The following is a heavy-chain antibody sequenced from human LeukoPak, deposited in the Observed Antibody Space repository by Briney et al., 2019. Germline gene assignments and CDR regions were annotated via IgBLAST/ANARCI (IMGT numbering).Heavy chain of an antibody. CDR3: ARRDPAVGAFDI. D-gene: IGHD4-23*01. J-gene: IGHJ3*02. V-gene: IGHV3-74*01. CDR2: INSDGSST. CDR1: GFTFSSYW. Sequence: GGSLRLSCAASGFTFSSYWMHWVRQAPGKGLVWVSRINSDGSSTSYADSVKGRFTISRDNAKNTLYLQMNSLRAEDTAVYYCARRDPAVGAFDIWGQGTMVTVSS.